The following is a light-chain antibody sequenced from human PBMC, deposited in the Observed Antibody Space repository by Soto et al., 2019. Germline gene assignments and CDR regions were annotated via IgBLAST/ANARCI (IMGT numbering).Light chain of an antibody. CDR1: QVIRNS. J-gene: IGKJ4*01. CDR2: AAS. CDR3: LQYESYPPT. V-gene: IGKV1-16*02. Sequence: DIQMTQSPSSLSASVGDRVTITCRASQVIRNSLAWFQQKPGKVPKSLIYAASTLQSGAPSKFSGSGSGTDFTLTISSLQPEDFATYYCLQYESYPPTFGGGTKVEIK.